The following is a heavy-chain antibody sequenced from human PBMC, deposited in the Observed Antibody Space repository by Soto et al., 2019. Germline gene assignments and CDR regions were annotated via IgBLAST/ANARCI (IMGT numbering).Heavy chain of an antibody. CDR1: GGTFSSYA. J-gene: IGHJ5*01. CDR3: ARDFLGYCISTSCHPWFDL. CDR2: IIPIFGTA. V-gene: IGHV1-69*13. Sequence: SVKVSCKASGGTFSSYAISWVRQAPGQGLEWMGGIIPIFGTANYAQKFQGRVTITADESTSTAYMELSSLRSEDTAVYYCARDFLGYCISTSCHPWFDLWGQGTLVTVSS. D-gene: IGHD2-2*01.